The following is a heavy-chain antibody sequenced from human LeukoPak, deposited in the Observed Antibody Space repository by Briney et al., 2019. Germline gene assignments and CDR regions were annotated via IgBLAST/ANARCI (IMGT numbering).Heavy chain of an antibody. CDR2: ISSSSSYI. CDR1: GFTFSSYS. Sequence: GGSLRLSCAASGFTFSSYSMNWVRQAPGKGLEWVSSISSSSSYIYYADSVKGRFTISRDNAKNSLYLQMNSLRAEDTAVYYCARDPVKEPITIFGPLLGHWFDPWGQGTLVTVSS. J-gene: IGHJ5*02. V-gene: IGHV3-21*01. D-gene: IGHD3-3*01. CDR3: ARDPVKEPITIFGPLLGHWFDP.